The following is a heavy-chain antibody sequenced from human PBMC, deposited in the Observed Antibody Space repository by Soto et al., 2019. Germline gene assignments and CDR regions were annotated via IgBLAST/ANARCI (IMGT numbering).Heavy chain of an antibody. Sequence: PGGSLRLSCAASRLSVVGSYMNWFRHSPQKGLEWISVIYPDDNTFYAESLRGRFTISRDRSKNTVSLQINSLRAEDTAVYYCARAYSDAFDIWGQGTMVTVSS. D-gene: IGHD2-15*01. CDR2: IYPDDNT. V-gene: IGHV3-53*01. J-gene: IGHJ3*02. CDR3: ARAYSDAFDI. CDR1: RLSVVGSY.